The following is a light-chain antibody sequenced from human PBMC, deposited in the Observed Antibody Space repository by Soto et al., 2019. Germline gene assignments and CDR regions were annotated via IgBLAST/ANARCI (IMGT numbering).Light chain of an antibody. CDR1: QSVSSNY. CDR3: HQYGGPLWT. V-gene: IGKV3-20*01. CDR2: DAS. J-gene: IGKJ1*01. Sequence: IVLTQSPGTLSFSPGQRATLSCRASQSVSSNYLAWYQQKPGQAPRLLIYDASSRAPGLPDRFSGIGSGTDFTLTISRLGPKDGELYYCHQYGGPLWTYAQQTKVDIK.